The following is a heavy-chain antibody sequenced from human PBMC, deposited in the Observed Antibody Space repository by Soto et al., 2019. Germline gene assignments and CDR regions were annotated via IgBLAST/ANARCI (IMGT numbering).Heavy chain of an antibody. J-gene: IGHJ4*02. D-gene: IGHD1-26*01. CDR1: GFTVSSHW. V-gene: IGHV3-74*01. CDR3: ARVGGGGSGSHFDS. Sequence: GGSLRLSCAASGFTVSSHWIHWVRQAPGKGLVWVARISSDGNSIVYADSVKGRFTLSRDNAENTLFLQMNSLRAEDTAVYYCARVGGGGSGSHFDSWGRGTLVTVSS. CDR2: ISSDGNSI.